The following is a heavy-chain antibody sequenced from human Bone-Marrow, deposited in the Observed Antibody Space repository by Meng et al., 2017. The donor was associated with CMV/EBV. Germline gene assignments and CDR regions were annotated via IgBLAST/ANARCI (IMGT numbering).Heavy chain of an antibody. D-gene: IGHD2-15*01. CDR1: GFSAGDSY. CDR3: TRCGINCYLDY. Sequence: GECLKISCIVSGFSAGDSYMTWVRQAPGKGLEWVGFIRSKNSGGTTEYAASVKGRFTISRDESNSVAYLQMNSLRVEDTAVYYCTRCGINCYLDYWGKGTLVTVSS. V-gene: IGHV3-49*04. J-gene: IGHJ4*03. CDR2: IRSKNSGGTT.